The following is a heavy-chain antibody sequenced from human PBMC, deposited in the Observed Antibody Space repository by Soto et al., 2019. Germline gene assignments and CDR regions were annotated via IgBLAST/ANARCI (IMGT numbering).Heavy chain of an antibody. Sequence: EVQLLESGGGLVQPGGSLRLSCAASGFTFSSYAMSWVRQAPGKGLEWVSAISGSGGSTYYADSVKGRVTISRDNSKNPLYLQMNSLRAEDTAVYYCAKSLGSRDIVVVVAAMAYFDYWGQGILVTVSS. CDR2: ISGSGGST. J-gene: IGHJ4*02. V-gene: IGHV3-23*01. CDR3: AKSLGSRDIVVVVAAMAYFDY. CDR1: GFTFSSYA. D-gene: IGHD2-15*01.